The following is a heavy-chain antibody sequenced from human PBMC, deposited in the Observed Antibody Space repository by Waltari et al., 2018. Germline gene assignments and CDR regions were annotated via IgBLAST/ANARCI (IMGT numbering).Heavy chain of an antibody. V-gene: IGHV4-39*01. D-gene: IGHD2-2*01. CDR1: GGSISSSSYY. J-gene: IGHJ4*02. Sequence: QLQLQESGPGLVKPSETLSLTCTVSGGSISSSSYYWGWIRQPPGKGLEWIGSIYYSGSTYNNPSLKSRVTISVDTSKNQFSLKLSSVTAADTAVYYCATRPNCSSTSCYFHYFDYWGQGTLVTVSS. CDR3: ATRPNCSSTSCYFHYFDY. CDR2: IYYSGST.